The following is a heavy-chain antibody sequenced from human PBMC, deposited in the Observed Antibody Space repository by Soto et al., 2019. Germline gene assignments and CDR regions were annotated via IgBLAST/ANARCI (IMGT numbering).Heavy chain of an antibody. V-gene: IGHV4-59*12. CDR3: ASAGGLGAVAAAF. J-gene: IGHJ4*02. D-gene: IGHD6-19*01. CDR1: GDSISSYY. CDR2: LYYGRSA. Sequence: SETLSLTCAVSGDSISSYYCMWIRQPPGKGLESIGYLYYGRSANYNPSLKSRVTLSVDTSTNQCSLTLSSVTAADTAVYYCASAGGLGAVAAAFWGQGTLVIVSS.